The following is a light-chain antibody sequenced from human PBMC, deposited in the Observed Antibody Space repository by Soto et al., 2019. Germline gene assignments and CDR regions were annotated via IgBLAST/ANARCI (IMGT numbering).Light chain of an antibody. J-gene: IGLJ3*02. V-gene: IGLV2-14*03. CDR3: SSYTTSTTRV. CDR2: DVS. Sequence: QSALTQPASVSGSPGQSITISCTGTSSDVGVYDFVSWYQRHPGKAPKLMIYDVSNRPAGVSNRFSGSKSGNTASLTISGLQAEDEADYYCSSYTTSTTRVFGGGTKLTVL. CDR1: SSDVGVYDF.